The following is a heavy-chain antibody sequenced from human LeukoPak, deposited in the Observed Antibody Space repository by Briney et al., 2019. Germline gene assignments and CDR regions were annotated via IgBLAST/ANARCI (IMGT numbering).Heavy chain of an antibody. Sequence: PGGSLRLSCAASGFTFSSFAMSWVRQAPGKGLEWVANIKQDGSEKYYVDSVKGRFTISRDNAKNSLYLQMNSLRAEDTAVYYCARDRGRWYDYGNFDYWGQGTLVTVSS. D-gene: IGHD4-17*01. CDR1: GFTFSSFA. V-gene: IGHV3-7*01. CDR2: IKQDGSEK. J-gene: IGHJ4*02. CDR3: ARDRGRWYDYGNFDY.